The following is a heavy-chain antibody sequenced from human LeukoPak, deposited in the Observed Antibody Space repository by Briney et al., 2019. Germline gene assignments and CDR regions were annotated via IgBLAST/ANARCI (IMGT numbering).Heavy chain of an antibody. V-gene: IGHV4-59*01. CDR3: ARSTSRMGLFDP. CDR2: IYYSGST. J-gene: IGHJ5*02. CDR1: GVSISSYY. Sequence: SETLSLTCTVSGVSISSYYWSWIRQPPGKGLEWIGYIYYSGSTNCNPSLKSRVTISVDTSKNQFSLKLSSVTAADTAVYYCARSTSRMGLFDPWGQGTLVTVSS. D-gene: IGHD2-8*01.